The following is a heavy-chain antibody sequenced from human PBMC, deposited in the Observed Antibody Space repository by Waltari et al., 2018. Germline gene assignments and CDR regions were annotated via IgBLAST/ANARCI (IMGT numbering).Heavy chain of an antibody. D-gene: IGHD4-17*01. J-gene: IGHJ4*02. Sequence: QLQLQESGPGLVKPSETLSLSCTVSGGSITSGGYYWGWIRQPPGKGLDWIGSVFFSGSTYYNPSLKSRVTISVDTSKSQFSLKLSSVTAADTAVYYCARHEGTRTTARAHFDYWGQGTLVTVSS. CDR3: ARHEGTRTTARAHFDY. CDR2: VFFSGST. V-gene: IGHV4-39*01. CDR1: GGSITSGGYY.